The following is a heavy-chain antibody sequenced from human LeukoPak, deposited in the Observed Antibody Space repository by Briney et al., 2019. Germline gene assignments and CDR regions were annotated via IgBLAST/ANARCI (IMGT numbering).Heavy chain of an antibody. V-gene: IGHV3-33*01. J-gene: IGHJ5*02. CDR3: ARDRATVTTFWFDP. Sequence: GGSLRLSCAASGFTFSSYGMHWVRQAPGKGLEWVAVIWYDGSNKYYADSVKGRFTISRDNSKNTLYLQMNSLRAEDTAVYYCARDRATVTTFWFDPWGQGTLVTVSS. CDR1: GFTFSSYG. D-gene: IGHD4-17*01. CDR2: IWYDGSNK.